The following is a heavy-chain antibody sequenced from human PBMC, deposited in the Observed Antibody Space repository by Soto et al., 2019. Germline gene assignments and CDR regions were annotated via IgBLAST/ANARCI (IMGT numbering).Heavy chain of an antibody. V-gene: IGHV4-59*01. CDR3: ARGARNWQYFDY. D-gene: IGHD1-20*01. Sequence: PSETLPLTCTVSDASIRGYYWSWIRQPPGKGLEWIGYFHYSGISNYNSSLKSRVTMSLDTSKNQFSLKLSSVSAADTAIYYCARGARNWQYFDYWGQGALVTVSS. J-gene: IGHJ4*02. CDR1: DASIRGYY. CDR2: FHYSGIS.